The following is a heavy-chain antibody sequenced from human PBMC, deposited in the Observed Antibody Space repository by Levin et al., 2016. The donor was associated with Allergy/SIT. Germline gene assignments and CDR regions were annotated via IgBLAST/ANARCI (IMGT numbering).Heavy chain of an antibody. CDR3: VKDLGGSYAFDY. Sequence: GGSLRLSCSASGLTFIVYAIHWVRQAPGKGLEYVSTISGNGETTYYADSVKGRFTISRDNSKNTLYLQMTSLRPEDTAVYHCVKDLGGSYAFDYWGQGTLVTVSS. D-gene: IGHD1-26*01. CDR1: GLTFIVYA. J-gene: IGHJ4*02. CDR2: ISGNGETT. V-gene: IGHV3-64D*06.